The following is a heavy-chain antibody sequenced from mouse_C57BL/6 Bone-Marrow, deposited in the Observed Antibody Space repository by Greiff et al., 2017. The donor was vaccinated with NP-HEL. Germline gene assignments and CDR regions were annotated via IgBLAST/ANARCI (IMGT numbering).Heavy chain of an antibody. CDR2: INPYNGGT. Sequence: EVQLKESGPVLVKPGASVKMSCKASGYTFTDYYMNWVKQSHGKSLEWIGVINPYNGGTSYNQKFKGKATLTVDKSSSTAYMELNSLTSEDSAVYYCAREFYYYGTDYFDYWGQGTTLTVSA. CDR1: GYTFTDYY. V-gene: IGHV1-19*01. CDR3: AREFYYYGTDYFDY. D-gene: IGHD1-1*01. J-gene: IGHJ2*01.